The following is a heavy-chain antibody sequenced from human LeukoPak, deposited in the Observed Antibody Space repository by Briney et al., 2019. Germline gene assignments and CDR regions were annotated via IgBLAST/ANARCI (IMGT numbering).Heavy chain of an antibody. CDR3: ARDLASSS. D-gene: IGHD6-13*01. V-gene: IGHV4-39*07. CDR1: GGSISSSSYY. CDR2: IYYSGST. Sequence: SETLSLTCTVSGGSISSSSYYWGWIRQPPGKGLEWIGSIYYSGSTYYNPSLKSRVTISVDTSKNQFSLKLSSVTAADTAVYYCARDLASSSWGQGTLVTVSS. J-gene: IGHJ5*02.